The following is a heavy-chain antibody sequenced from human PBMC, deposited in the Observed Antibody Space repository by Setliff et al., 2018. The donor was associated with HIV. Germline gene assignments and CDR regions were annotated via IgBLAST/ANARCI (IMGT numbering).Heavy chain of an antibody. Sequence: HPGGSLRLSCAASGFTFSSSAMSWVRQAPGKGLEWVSLIQSSGITYYADSVKGRFTISRDNSNNTLSLQMRSLRAEDTALYYCAKLDYYDTSGSWARKVAIDFWGRGTMVTVSS. CDR3: AKLDYYDTSGSWARKVAIDF. J-gene: IGHJ3*01. CDR1: GFTFSSSA. CDR2: IQSSGIT. V-gene: IGHV3-23*01. D-gene: IGHD3-22*01.